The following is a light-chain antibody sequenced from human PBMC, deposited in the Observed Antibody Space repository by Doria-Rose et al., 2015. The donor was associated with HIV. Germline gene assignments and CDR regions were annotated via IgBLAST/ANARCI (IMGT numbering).Light chain of an antibody. CDR1: QSVSTD. CDR3: HQYNNWPT. CDR2: GAS. J-gene: IGKJ5*01. Sequence: DIVMTQTPETLSVSPGESATLSCRASQSVSTDLAWYQHKPSQAPRLLIWGASTRATGIPARFSGSGPGTEFTLTISSLQSEDFAIYFCHQYNNWPTFGQGTRLDIK. V-gene: IGKV3-15*01.